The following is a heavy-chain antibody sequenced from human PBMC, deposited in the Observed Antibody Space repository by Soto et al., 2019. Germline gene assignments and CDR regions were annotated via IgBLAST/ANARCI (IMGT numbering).Heavy chain of an antibody. V-gene: IGHV3-23*01. CDR1: GFTFGSHS. Sequence: GGSLRLSCAGSGFTFGSHSMTWVRQAPGKGLEWVSAIDGNGINKYDADSVKGRFTISRDNSKNTLYLRMSSLGPEDTAVYFCAKDYEFFANWGQGALVTVSS. J-gene: IGHJ4*02. D-gene: IGHD3-22*01. CDR2: IDGNGINK. CDR3: AKDYEFFAN.